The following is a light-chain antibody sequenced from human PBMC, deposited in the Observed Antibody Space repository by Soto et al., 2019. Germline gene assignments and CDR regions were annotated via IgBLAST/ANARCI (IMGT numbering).Light chain of an antibody. CDR2: GAS. V-gene: IGKV3-20*01. CDR1: QSVSSSY. CDR3: QKSGSSPWT. J-gene: IGKJ1*01. Sequence: EIVLTQSPGNLSLSPGERATLSCRASQSVSSSYLAWCQQKPGQAPRLLIYGASSRATGIPDRFSGSGSGTDFTLTISRLEPEDSAVYYCQKSGSSPWTFGQGTKV.